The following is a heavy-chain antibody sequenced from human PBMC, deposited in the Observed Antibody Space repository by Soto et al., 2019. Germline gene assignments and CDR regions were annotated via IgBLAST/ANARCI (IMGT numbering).Heavy chain of an antibody. V-gene: IGHV4-4*07. CDR1: GASISSYF. J-gene: IGHJ5*02. CDR2: ISTSGTT. CDR3: AREAGPDRWFDP. D-gene: IGHD6-19*01. Sequence: ETLSLTCTVSGASISSYFWTWIRQPAGKGLDWIGRISTSGTTNYNPSLKSRVTMSVDTSKNHFSLNLSSVTAADTAVYYCAREAGPDRWFDPWGQGTLVTVSS.